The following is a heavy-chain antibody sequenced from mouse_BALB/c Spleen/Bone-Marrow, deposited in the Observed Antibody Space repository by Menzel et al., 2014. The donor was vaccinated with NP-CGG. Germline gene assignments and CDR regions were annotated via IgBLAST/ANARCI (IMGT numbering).Heavy chain of an antibody. Sequence: QVQLQQSGAELVRPGVSVKISCKGSGYTFTDYAMHWVKQSHAKSLEWIGVISTYYGDASYNQKFKGKATMTVDKSSSTAYMELARLTSEDSAIYYCARESIYYYASTLDYWGQGTTLTVSS. CDR2: ISTYYGDA. V-gene: IGHV1S137*01. CDR1: GYTFTDYA. CDR3: ARESIYYYASTLDY. J-gene: IGHJ2*01. D-gene: IGHD1-1*01.